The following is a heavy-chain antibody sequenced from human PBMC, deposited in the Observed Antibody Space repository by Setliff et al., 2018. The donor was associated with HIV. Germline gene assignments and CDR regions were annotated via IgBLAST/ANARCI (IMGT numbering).Heavy chain of an antibody. Sequence: PGGSLRLSCAASGFTFSSFAMHWVRQAPGKGLEGVAVISHDGSNKYYANSVKGRFTVSRDNSKNTLYLQMSSLRAEDTAVYYCARGSLWFGKLHSDYWGQGTLVTVSS. D-gene: IGHD3-10*01. CDR3: ARGSLWFGKLHSDY. J-gene: IGHJ4*02. CDR1: GFTFSSFA. CDR2: ISHDGSNK. V-gene: IGHV3-30*04.